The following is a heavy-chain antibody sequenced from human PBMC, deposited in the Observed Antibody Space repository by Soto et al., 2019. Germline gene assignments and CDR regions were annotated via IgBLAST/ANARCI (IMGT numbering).Heavy chain of an antibody. CDR1: GFTFSSYW. CDR3: ARAYSPTRPHDAFDI. J-gene: IGHJ3*02. Sequence: GGSLRLSCAASGFTFSSYWMHWVRQAPGKGLVWVSRINSDGSNTSYADSVKGRFTISRDNAKNTLYLQMNSLSAEDTAVYYCARAYSPTRPHDAFDIWGQGTMVTVSS. V-gene: IGHV3-74*01. D-gene: IGHD5-18*01. CDR2: INSDGSNT.